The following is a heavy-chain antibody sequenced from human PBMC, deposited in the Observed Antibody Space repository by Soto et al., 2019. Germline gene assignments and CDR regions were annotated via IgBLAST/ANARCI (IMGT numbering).Heavy chain of an antibody. Sequence: SETLSLTCTVSGGSISSYYWSWIRQPPGKGLEWIGYIYYSGSTNYNPSLKSRVTIPVDTSKNQFSLKLSSVTAADTAVYYCARCVAALQFDPWGQGTLVTVSS. CDR3: ARCVAALQFDP. J-gene: IGHJ5*02. CDR2: IYYSGST. D-gene: IGHD6-6*01. V-gene: IGHV4-59*01. CDR1: GGSISSYY.